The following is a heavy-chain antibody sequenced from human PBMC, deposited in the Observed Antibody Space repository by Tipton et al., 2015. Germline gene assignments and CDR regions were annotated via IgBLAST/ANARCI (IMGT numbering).Heavy chain of an antibody. D-gene: IGHD3-22*01. CDR3: ARLSPVVGYLLNAFDI. J-gene: IGHJ3*02. CDR1: GGSIGSSTYY. V-gene: IGHV4-39*01. Sequence: TLSLTCTVSGGSIGSSTYYWVWIRQPPGKGLEWIGNMYYSGSSYYNSPLKSRVTISVDTSKNQFSLKLNSVTAADTAVYYCARLSPVVGYLLNAFDIWGQGTMVTVSS. CDR2: MYYSGSS.